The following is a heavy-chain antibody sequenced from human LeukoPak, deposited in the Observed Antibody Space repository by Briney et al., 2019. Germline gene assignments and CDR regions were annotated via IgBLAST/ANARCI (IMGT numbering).Heavy chain of an antibody. CDR2: INHSGST. Sequence: PSETPSLTCAVYRGSFSGYYWSGIRQPPGKGLEWIGEINHSGSTNYNPSLKSRVTISVDTSKNQFSLKLSSVTAADTAVYYCAREGRRRDFDYWGQGTLVTVSS. V-gene: IGHV4-34*01. CDR1: RGSFSGYY. CDR3: AREGRRRDFDY. D-gene: IGHD3-10*01. J-gene: IGHJ4*02.